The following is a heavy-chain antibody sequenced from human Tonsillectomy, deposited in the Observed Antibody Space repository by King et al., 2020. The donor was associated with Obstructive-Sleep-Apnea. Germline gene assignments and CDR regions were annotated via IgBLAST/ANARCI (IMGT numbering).Heavy chain of an antibody. Sequence: VQLVESGGGLVQPGGSLRLSCAASGFTFSSSAMSWVRQAPGKGLEWVSAISGSGTRTHYADSVKGRFTISRDKSKNTLYLQMNSLRAEDTAVYYCAKGDGDYVGDFDYWGQATLVTVSS. CDR2: ISGSGTRT. CDR3: AKGDGDYVGDFDY. CDR1: GFTFSSSA. D-gene: IGHD2-21*02. V-gene: IGHV3-23*04. J-gene: IGHJ4*02.